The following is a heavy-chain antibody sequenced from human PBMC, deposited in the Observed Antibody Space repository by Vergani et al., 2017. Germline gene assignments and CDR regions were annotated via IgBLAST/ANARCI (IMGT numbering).Heavy chain of an antibody. J-gene: IGHJ4*01. CDR1: GFTFTAHG. CDR2: VRQNGIQR. V-gene: IGHV3-7*03. D-gene: IGHD1-20*01. CDR3: ARAYGRYDWFDY. Sequence: EVQLLESGGGSAQPGESLRLSCVASGFTFTAHGLNWVRQAPGKGLEWVANVRQNGIQRDYVDSVKGRFTISRDNVKKSVYLLMDSLRAEDTAVYYCARAYGRYDWFDYWGQRTLVTVSS.